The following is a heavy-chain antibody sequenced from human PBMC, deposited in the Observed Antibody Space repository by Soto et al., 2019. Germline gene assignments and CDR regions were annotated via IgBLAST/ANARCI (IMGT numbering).Heavy chain of an antibody. D-gene: IGHD3-22*01. J-gene: IGHJ4*02. CDR3: ARVRNYYDSSGYDY. V-gene: IGHV3-13*01. Sequence: GGSLRLSCAASGFTFSSYDMHWVRQATGKGLEWVSAIGTAGDTYYPGSVKGRFTISRENAKNSLYLQMNSLRAGDTAVYYCARVRNYYDSSGYDYWGQGTLVTVSS. CDR2: IGTAGDT. CDR1: GFTFSSYD.